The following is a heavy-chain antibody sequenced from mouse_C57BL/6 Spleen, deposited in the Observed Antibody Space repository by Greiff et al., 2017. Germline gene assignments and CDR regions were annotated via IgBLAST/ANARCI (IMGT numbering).Heavy chain of an antibody. V-gene: IGHV1-50*01. CDR3: ARVYGNYCDY. J-gene: IGHJ2*01. CDR1: GYTFTSYW. Sequence: QVQLQQPGAELVKPGASVKLSCKASGYTFTSYWMQWVKQRPGQGLEWIGEIDPSDSYTNYNQKFKGKATLTVDTSSSTAYMQLSSLTSEDSAVYYGARVYGNYCDYWGQGTTLTVSS. D-gene: IGHD2-1*01. CDR2: IDPSDSYT.